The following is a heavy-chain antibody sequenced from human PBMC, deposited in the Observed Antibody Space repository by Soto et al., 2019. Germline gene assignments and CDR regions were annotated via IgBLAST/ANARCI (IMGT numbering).Heavy chain of an antibody. CDR3: VRLIGNSWLDF. CDR2: TYYRSKWYN. J-gene: IGHJ5*01. CDR1: GDSVSSSSVT. V-gene: IGHV6-1*01. D-gene: IGHD1-26*01. Sequence: QVQLQQSEPGLVKPSQTLSLTCAISGDSVSSSSVTWNWIRQSPSRGLEWLGRTYYRSKWYNDYAESVKSRITINPDTSKNQFSLHLNSVTPEDTAVYYCVRLIGNSWLDFWGQGTLGTVSS.